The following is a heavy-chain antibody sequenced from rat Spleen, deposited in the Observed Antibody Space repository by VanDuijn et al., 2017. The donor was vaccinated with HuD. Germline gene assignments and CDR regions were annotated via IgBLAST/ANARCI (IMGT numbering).Heavy chain of an antibody. CDR3: ARRHYGYTDYFDY. Sequence: EVQLVESGGGLVQPGRSQKLSCAASGFTFNNYWMTWIRQAPGKGLEWVASITNASGRTYYRDSVKGRFTISRDIAKSTLYLQMDSLGSEDTATYYCARRHYGYTDYFDYWGQGVMVTVSS. CDR1: GFTFNNYW. J-gene: IGHJ2*01. V-gene: IGHV5-31*01. CDR2: ITNASGRT. D-gene: IGHD1-11*01.